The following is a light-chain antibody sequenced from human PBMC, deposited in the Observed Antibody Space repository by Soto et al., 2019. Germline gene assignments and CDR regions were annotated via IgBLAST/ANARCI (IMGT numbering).Light chain of an antibody. V-gene: IGLV2-14*01. J-gene: IGLJ2*01. CDR1: SSDVGGYNY. CDR2: DVS. Sequence: QSALTQPASVSGSPGQSITISCTGTSSDVGGYNYVSWYQQYPGKAPKLMIYDVSNRPSGVFNRFSGSKSGNTASLTISGLQPEDEADYYCSSYTRSSTLVFGGGTKLTVL. CDR3: SSYTRSSTLV.